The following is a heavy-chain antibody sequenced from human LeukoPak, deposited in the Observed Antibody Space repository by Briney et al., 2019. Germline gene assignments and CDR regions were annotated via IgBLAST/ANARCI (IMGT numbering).Heavy chain of an antibody. CDR1: GFTFSSYW. Sequence: GGSLRLSCAASGFTFSSYWMNWARQAPGKGLEWVASINHNGNVNYYVDSVKGRFTISRDNAKNSLYLQMSSLRAEDTAVYFCARGGGLDVWGQGATVTISS. CDR2: INHNGNVN. CDR3: ARGGGLDV. D-gene: IGHD3-16*01. V-gene: IGHV3-7*03. J-gene: IGHJ6*02.